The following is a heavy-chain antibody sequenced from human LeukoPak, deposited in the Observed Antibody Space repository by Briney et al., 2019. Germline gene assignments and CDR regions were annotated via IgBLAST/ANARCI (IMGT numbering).Heavy chain of an antibody. CDR3: TRLPRKYYYGSASYSDS. J-gene: IGHJ4*02. Sequence: GGSLRLSCAASEFSVGSNYMTWVRQAPGKGLEWVSYISSSGSTIYYADSVKGRFTISRDNAKNPLYLQMNSLRLEDTAVYYCTRLPRKYYYGSASYSDSWGQGTQVIVSS. V-gene: IGHV3-11*01. D-gene: IGHD3-10*01. CDR1: EFSVGSNY. CDR2: ISSSGSTI.